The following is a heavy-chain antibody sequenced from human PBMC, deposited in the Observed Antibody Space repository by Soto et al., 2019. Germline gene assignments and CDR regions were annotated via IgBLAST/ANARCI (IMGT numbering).Heavy chain of an antibody. CDR1: GYSFTSYW. D-gene: IGHD6-19*01. V-gene: IGHV5-51*01. Sequence: GESLKISCKGSGYSFTSYWIGWVRQMPGKGLEWMGTIYPGDSDTRYSPSFQGQVTISADKSISTAYLQWSSLKASDTAMYYCARGSLAGYSSGWYFDSWGQGTLGTVSS. J-gene: IGHJ4*02. CDR2: IYPGDSDT. CDR3: ARGSLAGYSSGWYFDS.